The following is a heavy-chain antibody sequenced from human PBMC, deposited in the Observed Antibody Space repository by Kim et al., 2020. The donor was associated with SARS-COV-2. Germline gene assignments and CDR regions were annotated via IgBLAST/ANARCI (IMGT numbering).Heavy chain of an antibody. CDR2: ISGGGGST. V-gene: IGHV3-23*01. CDR3: AKINLEQWLERGYYFDY. CDR1: GFTFSDYA. Sequence: GGSLRLSCAASGFTFSDYATTWVRQAPGKGLEWVSAISGGGGSTYFADSVKGRFSISRDNSKDMMYLQMNGLRAEDTAVYYCAKINLEQWLERGYYFDYWGQGTLVTVSS. J-gene: IGHJ4*02. D-gene: IGHD6-19*01.